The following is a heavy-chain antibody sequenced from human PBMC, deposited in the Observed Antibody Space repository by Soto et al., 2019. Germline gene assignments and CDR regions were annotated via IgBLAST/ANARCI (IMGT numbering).Heavy chain of an antibody. J-gene: IGHJ6*02. CDR3: VKGRGAYQVKYGMDV. D-gene: IGHD2-21*01. CDR2: IDWNSGSV. V-gene: IGHV3-9*01. Sequence: EVQLVESGGGLVQPGRSLRLSCAASGFTFDDYAMHWVRQRPGKGLEWDSGIDWNSGSVDYAGSLKGRFTIYRDNADKALYLQMRSLRAYDTALSYCVKGRGAYQVKYGMDVWGQGTTVTVSS. CDR1: GFTFDDYA.